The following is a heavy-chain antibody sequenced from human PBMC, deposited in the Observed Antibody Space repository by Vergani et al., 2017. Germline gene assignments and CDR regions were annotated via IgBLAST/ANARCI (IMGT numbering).Heavy chain of an antibody. D-gene: IGHD6-6*01. V-gene: IGHV4-4*07. Sequence: QVKLQESGPGLVKPSETLSLTCIVSGGSISPYYWSWIRQPAGKGLECIGRIYTSESTNYNPSLTSRVTMSVDTSKNQFSLKLSSVAAADTAVYYCAREYSSSVGFLAYWGQGTLVTVSS. J-gene: IGHJ4*02. CDR2: IYTSEST. CDR3: AREYSSSVGFLAY. CDR1: GGSISPYY.